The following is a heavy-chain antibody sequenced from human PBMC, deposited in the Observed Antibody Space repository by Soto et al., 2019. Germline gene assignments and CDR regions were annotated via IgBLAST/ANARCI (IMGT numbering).Heavy chain of an antibody. CDR1: GFTVSTYG. D-gene: IGHD7-27*01. V-gene: IGHV3-30*03. J-gene: IGHJ4*02. Sequence: QVQLVESGGGVVQPWRSLRLSCAVSGFTVSTYGMHWVRQAPGKGLEWVAVISRDGGTKYYADSVKGRFTISGDNSRNRLFFEMNSLRGDDMAVYYCPGEVASGYLGQRTLVTVS. CDR3: PGEVASGY. CDR2: ISRDGGTK.